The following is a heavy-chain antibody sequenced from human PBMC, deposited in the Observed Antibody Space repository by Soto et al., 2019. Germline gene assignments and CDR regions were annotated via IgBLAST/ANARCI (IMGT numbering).Heavy chain of an antibody. CDR3: ARENWFFDY. CDR2: ISYDGSNK. D-gene: IGHD3-10*01. V-gene: IGHV3-33*05. CDR1: SRYG. J-gene: IGHJ4*02. Sequence: SRYGRQWVRQPPGKGLEWLAVISYDGSNKYYPDSVKGRFTISRDNSKNTLYLQMNSLVGDDTAVYYCARENWFFDYSGQGPPVSVSS.